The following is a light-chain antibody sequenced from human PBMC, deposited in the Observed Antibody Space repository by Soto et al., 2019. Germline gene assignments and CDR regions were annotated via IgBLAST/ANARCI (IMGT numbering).Light chain of an antibody. CDR1: QSISSN. CDR2: DAS. V-gene: IGKV3D-15*01. CDR3: KQYNTWPLT. Sequence: EILLTQSPGTLSLSPEERATLSCRASQSISSNLPWYHQKPGQAPRLLIYDASNRPTGIPAGSIGRGSETEFPLPIGSLKFEDFAVYYCKQYNTWPLTFAGG. J-gene: IGKJ4*01.